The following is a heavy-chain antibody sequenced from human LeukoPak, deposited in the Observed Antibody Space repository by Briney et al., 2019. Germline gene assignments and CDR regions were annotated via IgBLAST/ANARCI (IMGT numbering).Heavy chain of an antibody. J-gene: IGHJ4*02. CDR2: INHSGST. CDR1: GGSFSGYY. D-gene: IGHD3-16*01. Sequence: SETLSLTCAVYGGSFSGYYWSWIRQPPGKGLEWIGEINHSGSTNYNPSLKSRVTISVDTSKNQFSLKLSSVTAADTAVYYCARPNYDYYFDYWGQGTLVTVSS. V-gene: IGHV4-34*01. CDR3: ARPNYDYYFDY.